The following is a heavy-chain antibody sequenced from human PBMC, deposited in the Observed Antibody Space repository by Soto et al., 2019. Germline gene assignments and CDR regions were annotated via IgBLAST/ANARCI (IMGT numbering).Heavy chain of an antibody. J-gene: IGHJ6*02. Sequence: GRWWVQQEKGQGLEWLGWISAYNGNTNYAQKLQGRVTMTTDTSTSTAYMELRSLRSDDTAVYYCARVPLFIAARLGYSGMAFLGQRTTV. CDR1: G. V-gene: IGHV1-18*01. D-gene: IGHD6-6*01. CDR2: ISAYNGNT. CDR3: ARVPLFIAARLGYSGMAF.